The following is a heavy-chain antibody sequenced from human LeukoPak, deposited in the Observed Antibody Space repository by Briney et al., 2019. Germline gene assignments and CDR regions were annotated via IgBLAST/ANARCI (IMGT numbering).Heavy chain of an antibody. CDR2: IYYSGST. D-gene: IGHD1-26*01. CDR3: ARESEDSGSYYLKYAFDI. Sequence: PSETLSLTCTVSGGSISSSSYYWGWIRQPPGKGLEWIVSIYYSGSTYYNPSLKSRVTISVDTSKNQFSLKLSSVTAADTAVYYCARESEDSGSYYLKYAFDIWGQGTMVTVSS. CDR1: GGSISSSSYY. J-gene: IGHJ3*02. V-gene: IGHV4-39*07.